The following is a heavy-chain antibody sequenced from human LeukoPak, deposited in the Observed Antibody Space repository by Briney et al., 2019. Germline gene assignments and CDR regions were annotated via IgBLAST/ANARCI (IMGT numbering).Heavy chain of an antibody. CDR3: ARRISGYYIDY. CDR2: IWPSDSDT. V-gene: IGHV5-51*01. J-gene: IGHJ4*02. CDR1: GYTFTNYW. Sequence: GESLKISCKGSGYTFTNYWIGWVRQMPGKGLEWMGIIWPSDSDTRYSPSFQGQVTISADKSISTAYLQWSSLKASDTAIYFCARRISGYYIDYWGQGTLVTVSS. D-gene: IGHD1-26*01.